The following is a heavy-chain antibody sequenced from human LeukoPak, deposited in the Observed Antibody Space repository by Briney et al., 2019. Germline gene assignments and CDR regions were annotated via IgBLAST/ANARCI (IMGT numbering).Heavy chain of an antibody. Sequence: PGGSLRLSCVASGFTFSSYAMSWVRQAPGKGLEWVSYISSSSSTIYYADSVKGRFTISRDNAKNSLYLQMNSLRAEDTAVYYCAREIRGGGYYINWFDPWGQGTLVTVSS. CDR3: AREIRGGGYYINWFDP. CDR1: GFTFSSYA. CDR2: ISSSSSTI. D-gene: IGHD5-18*01. V-gene: IGHV3-48*01. J-gene: IGHJ5*02.